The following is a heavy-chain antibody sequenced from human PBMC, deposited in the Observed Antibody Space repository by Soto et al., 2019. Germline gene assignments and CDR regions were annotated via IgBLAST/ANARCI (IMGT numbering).Heavy chain of an antibody. CDR1: GFTFSSYW. CDR2: INSDGSST. D-gene: IGHD5-18*01. Sequence: GSLRLSCAASGFTFSSYWMHWVRQAPGKGLVWVSRINSDGSSTSYADSVKGRFTISRDNAKNTLYLQMNSLRAEDTAVYYCARRGYSYGYNLYYYYYMDVWGKGTTVTVSS. J-gene: IGHJ6*03. CDR3: ARRGYSYGYNLYYYYYMDV. V-gene: IGHV3-74*01.